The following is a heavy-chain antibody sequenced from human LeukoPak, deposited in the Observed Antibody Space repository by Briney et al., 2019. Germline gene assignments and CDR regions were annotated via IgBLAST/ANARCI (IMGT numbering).Heavy chain of an antibody. CDR1: GGSISSCSYY. D-gene: IGHD2-15*01. J-gene: IGHJ6*02. Sequence: SQTLSLTCTVSGGSISSCSYYWSWIRQPAGKGLEWIGRIYTSGSTNYNPSLKSRVTISVDTSKNQFSLKLSSVTAADTAVYYCARDTVIVATTGYCSGGSCYYYGMDVWGQGTTVTVSS. V-gene: IGHV4-61*02. CDR3: ARDTVIVATTGYCSGGSCYYYGMDV. CDR2: IYTSGST.